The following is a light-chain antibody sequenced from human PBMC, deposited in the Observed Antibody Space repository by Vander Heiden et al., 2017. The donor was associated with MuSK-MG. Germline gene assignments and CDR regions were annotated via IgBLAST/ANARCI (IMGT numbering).Light chain of an antibody. CDR2: AAS. Sequence: DIQTTQFPSSLSASVGDRVTITCRAGQNSGPNLNWYQQKPGKAPTLLISAASRLHSGVSSRFSGSGYGTDFILTINGLQADDYGTYFCQQRDYAPYTFGQGTKVXIK. CDR1: QNSGPN. CDR3: QQRDYAPYT. J-gene: IGKJ2*01. V-gene: IGKV1-39*01.